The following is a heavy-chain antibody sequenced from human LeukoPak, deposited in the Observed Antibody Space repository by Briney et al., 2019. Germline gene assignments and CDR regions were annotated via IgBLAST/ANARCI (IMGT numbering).Heavy chain of an antibody. CDR3: ARETRYCSSTSCSPTGAFDI. J-gene: IGHJ3*02. V-gene: IGHV1-69*05. D-gene: IGHD2-2*01. CDR1: GGTFSSYA. CDR2: IIPIFGTA. Sequence: SVKVSCKASGGTFSSYAISWVRQAPGQGLEWMGGIIPIFGTANYAQKFQGRVTITTDESTSTAYMALSSLRSEDTAVYYCARETRYCSSTSCSPTGAFDIWGQGTMVTVSS.